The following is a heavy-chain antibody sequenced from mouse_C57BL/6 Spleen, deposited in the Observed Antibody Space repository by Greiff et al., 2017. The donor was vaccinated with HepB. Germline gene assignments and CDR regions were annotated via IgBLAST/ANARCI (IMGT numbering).Heavy chain of an antibody. V-gene: IGHV1-64*01. CDR3: ARDCGSSLGVY. J-gene: IGHJ4*01. D-gene: IGHD1-1*01. CDR2: IHPNSGST. Sequence: QVQLQQPGAELVKPGASVKLSCKASGYTFTSYWMHWVKQRPGQGLEWIGMIHPNSGSTNYNEKFKSKATLTVDKSSSTAYMQLSSLTSEDSAVYYCARDCGSSLGVYWGQGTSVTVSS. CDR1: GYTFTSYW.